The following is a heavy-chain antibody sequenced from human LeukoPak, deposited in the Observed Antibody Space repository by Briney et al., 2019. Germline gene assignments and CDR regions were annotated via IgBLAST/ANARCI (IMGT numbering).Heavy chain of an antibody. CDR2: IYCSGNT. CDR1: GVSISSSNSY. Sequence: SETLSLTCTVSGVSISSSNSYWGWIRQPPGKGLEWIGSIYCSGNTYYNASLKSQVSISIDTSKNQFSLRLTSVTAADTAVYYCARQTGSGLFILPGGQGTLVTVSS. J-gene: IGHJ4*02. CDR3: ARQTGSGLFILP. V-gene: IGHV4-39*01. D-gene: IGHD3/OR15-3a*01.